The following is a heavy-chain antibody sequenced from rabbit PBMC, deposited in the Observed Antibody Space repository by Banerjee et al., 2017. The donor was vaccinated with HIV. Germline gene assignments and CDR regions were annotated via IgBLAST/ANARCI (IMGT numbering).Heavy chain of an antibody. J-gene: IGHJ4*01. V-gene: IGHV1S45*01. D-gene: IGHD4-1*01. CDR2: IYAGSRGVT. CDR1: GFSFSSSYW. CDR3: ARDLAGVIGWNFNL. Sequence: QEQLEESGGDLVKPEGSLTLTCTASGFSFSSSYWICWVRQAPGKGLEWIACIYAGSRGVTYYASWVNGRFTISKASWTTVTLQMTSLTAADTASYFCARDLAGVIGWNFNLWGPGTLVTVS.